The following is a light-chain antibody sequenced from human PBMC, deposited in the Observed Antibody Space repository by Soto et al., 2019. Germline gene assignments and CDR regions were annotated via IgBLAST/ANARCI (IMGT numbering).Light chain of an antibody. CDR3: QQYKTYSS. V-gene: IGKV1-5*03. CDR1: QGISSW. J-gene: IGKJ4*01. Sequence: DIQMTQSPSTLSASVGDKVTITCRASQGISSWLAWYQQKPGKAPNLLIYKASKLESGVPSRFSGTGFGTEFSLTISSLQPDDFATYYCQQYKTYSSFGGGTTVDIK. CDR2: KAS.